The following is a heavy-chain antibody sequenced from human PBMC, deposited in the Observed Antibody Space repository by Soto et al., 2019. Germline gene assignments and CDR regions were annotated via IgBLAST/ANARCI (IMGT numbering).Heavy chain of an antibody. V-gene: IGHV1-18*04. Sequence: QVQLVQSGAEVKKPGASVKVSCKASGYTFNNSGISWVRQAPGRGLEWMGWISAKNGNTNYAQKFQGRVTMTTDTATRTAYMDLRSLRSDDTAVYFCARELGDIVVVSAATEFDHWGQGTLVTVSS. CDR2: ISAKNGNT. CDR1: GYTFNNSG. D-gene: IGHD2-2*01. J-gene: IGHJ4*02. CDR3: ARELGDIVVVSAATEFDH.